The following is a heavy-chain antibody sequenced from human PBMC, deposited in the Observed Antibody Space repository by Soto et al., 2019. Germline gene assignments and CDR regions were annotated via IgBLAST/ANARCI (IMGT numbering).Heavy chain of an antibody. Sequence: LSLSCTVSGGSISSGDYYWSWIRQPPGKGLEWIGYISYSGSTFYNPSLKSRLTISVDTSKNQFSLKLSSVTAADTAVYYCASRVVDAGYFDYWGQGTLVTVSS. J-gene: IGHJ4*02. D-gene: IGHD2-15*01. CDR2: ISYSGST. CDR3: ASRVVDAGYFDY. V-gene: IGHV4-30-4*01. CDR1: GGSISSGDYY.